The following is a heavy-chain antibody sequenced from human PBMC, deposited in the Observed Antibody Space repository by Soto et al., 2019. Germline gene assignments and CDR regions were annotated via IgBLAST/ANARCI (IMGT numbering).Heavy chain of an antibody. V-gene: IGHV1-8*01. CDR3: ASGTYYDYVCGSYLQGPFDI. D-gene: IGHD3-16*02. J-gene: IGHJ3*02. Sequence: QVQLVQSGAEVKKPGASVKVSCKASGYTFTSYDINWVRQASGQGLEWMGWMNPNSGNTGYAQKFQGRVTMTRNTSISTAYMELSSLRSEDTAVYYCASGTYYDYVCGSYLQGPFDIWVQGTMVTVSS. CDR1: GYTFTSYD. CDR2: MNPNSGNT.